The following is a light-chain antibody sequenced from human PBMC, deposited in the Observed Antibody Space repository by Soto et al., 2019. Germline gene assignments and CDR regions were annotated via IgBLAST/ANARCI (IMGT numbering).Light chain of an antibody. Sequence: EIVLTQSPGTLSLSPGERATLSYRASQSVSTYLAWYQQKPGQAPRLLISGASSRATGIPDRFSGSGSGTDFTLTISRLEPEDFAVYYCQQYGSSPGTFGGGTKVEIK. V-gene: IGKV3-20*01. CDR1: QSVSTY. CDR3: QQYGSSPGT. J-gene: IGKJ4*01. CDR2: GAS.